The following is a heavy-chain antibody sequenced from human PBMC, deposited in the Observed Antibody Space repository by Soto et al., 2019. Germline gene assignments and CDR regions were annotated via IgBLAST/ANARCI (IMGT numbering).Heavy chain of an antibody. CDR3: VRDRGYPDSFDV. CDR2: ISSSSSTT. J-gene: IGHJ3*01. Sequence: GGSLRLSCAASGVTFSSYSMNWVRQAPGKGLEWVSYISSSSSTTPYADSVKGRFTISRDNAKNTLYLQMHSLRAEDTALYFCVRDRGYPDSFDVWGRGTMVTVSS. V-gene: IGHV3-48*04. D-gene: IGHD1-1*01. CDR1: GVTFSSYS.